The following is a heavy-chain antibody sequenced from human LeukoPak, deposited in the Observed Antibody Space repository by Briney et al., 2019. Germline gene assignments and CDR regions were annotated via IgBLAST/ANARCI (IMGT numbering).Heavy chain of an antibody. J-gene: IGHJ5*02. Sequence: SETLSLTCTVSGGSISSYYWSWIRQPPGKGLEWIGRIYTSGSTNYNPSLKSRVTISVDTSKNQFSLKLSSVTAADTAVYYCARGFSSGWYAGNWFDPWGQGTLVTVSS. CDR3: ARGFSSGWYAGNWFDP. V-gene: IGHV4-4*07. CDR1: GGSISSYY. D-gene: IGHD6-19*01. CDR2: IYTSGST.